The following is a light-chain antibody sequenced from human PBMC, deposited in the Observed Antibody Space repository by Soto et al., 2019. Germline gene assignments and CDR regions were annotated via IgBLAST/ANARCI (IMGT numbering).Light chain of an antibody. CDR1: QSVSSY. CDR2: DAS. V-gene: IGKV3-11*01. J-gene: IGKJ3*01. CDR3: QQRSNWRFT. Sequence: EIVLTQSPATLSLSPGARATLSCRASQSVSSYFAWYQQKPGQAPRLLIYDASNRATGIPARVSGSGSGTDVTLTISSLEPEGFAVDYCQQRSNWRFTFCPGTKVDIK.